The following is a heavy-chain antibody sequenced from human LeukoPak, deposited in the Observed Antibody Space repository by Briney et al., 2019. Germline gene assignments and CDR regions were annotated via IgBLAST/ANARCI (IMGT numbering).Heavy chain of an antibody. Sequence: PGGSLRLSCAASGFTFSSYGMSWVRQAPGKGLEWVSAISGSGGSTGYADSVKGRFTISRDNAKNSLYLQMNSLRAEDTALYYCARDQDCDILTGYYTKGRLDYWGQGTLVTVSS. J-gene: IGHJ4*02. CDR1: GFTFSSYG. D-gene: IGHD3-9*01. V-gene: IGHV3-20*04. CDR2: ISGSGGST. CDR3: ARDQDCDILTGYYTKGRLDY.